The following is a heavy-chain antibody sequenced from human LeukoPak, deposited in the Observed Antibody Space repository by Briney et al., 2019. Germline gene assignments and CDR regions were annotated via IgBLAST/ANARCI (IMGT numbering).Heavy chain of an antibody. J-gene: IGHJ6*03. CDR2: INGGTQTS. CDR1: GFTVSVYG. Sequence: GGSLRLSCAASGFTVSVYGMSWVRQVPGKGLEWISVINGGTQTSYYADSVNGRFTIFRDNSKNTLYLQMNSLRAEDTAVYYCAKGDQVSYFYYMDVWGKGTTVAVSS. V-gene: IGHV3-23*01. CDR3: AKGDQVSYFYYMDV.